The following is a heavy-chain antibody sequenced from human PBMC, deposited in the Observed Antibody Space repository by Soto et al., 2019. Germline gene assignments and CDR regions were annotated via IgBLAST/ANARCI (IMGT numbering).Heavy chain of an antibody. CDR3: ARSVRMATSEGSGMDV. CDR2: INPSGGST. V-gene: IGHV1-46*01. D-gene: IGHD5-12*01. J-gene: IGHJ6*02. Sequence: ASLKVSCKASGYTFTRYYMRWVRQAPGQGLEWMGIINPSGGSTSYAQKFQGRVTMTRDTSTSTVYMELSSLRSEDTAVYYCARSVRMATSEGSGMDVWGQGTTVTVSS. CDR1: GYTFTRYY.